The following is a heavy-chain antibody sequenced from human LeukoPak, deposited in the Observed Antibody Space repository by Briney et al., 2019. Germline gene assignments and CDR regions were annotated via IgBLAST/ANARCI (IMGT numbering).Heavy chain of an antibody. D-gene: IGHD1-1*01. V-gene: IGHV4-4*02. CDR1: GGSISSSNW. CDR2: IYHSGST. Sequence: SETLSLTCAVSGGSISSSNWWSWVRQPPGKGLEWIGEIYHSGSTNYNPSLKSRVTISVDKSKNQFSLKLSSVTAADTAVYYCARDCWNDLDAFDIWGQGTMVTVSS. J-gene: IGHJ3*02. CDR3: ARDCWNDLDAFDI.